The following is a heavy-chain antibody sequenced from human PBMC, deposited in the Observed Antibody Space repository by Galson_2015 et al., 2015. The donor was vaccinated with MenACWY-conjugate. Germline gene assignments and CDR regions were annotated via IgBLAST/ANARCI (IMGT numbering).Heavy chain of an antibody. CDR3: ARTMLITPASMDV. J-gene: IGHJ6*02. D-gene: IGHD4/OR15-4a*01. CDR1: GFTFSSYW. CDR2: VRPDGSGA. Sequence: SLRLSCAASGFTFSSYWIHWARQAPGKGLVWVSRVRPDGSGANYADSVQGRFTISRDNAKNTVFLRMTSLRPEDTAVYYCARTMLITPASMDVWGQGTTVTVSS. V-gene: IGHV3-74*01.